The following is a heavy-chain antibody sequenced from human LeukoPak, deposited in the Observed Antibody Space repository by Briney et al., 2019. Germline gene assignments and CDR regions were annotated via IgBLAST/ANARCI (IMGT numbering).Heavy chain of an antibody. V-gene: IGHV4-59*08. CDR3: YIVGGIDGLDI. CDR2: IYYSGST. CDR1: GGSISSYY. D-gene: IGHD1-26*01. Sequence: PSETLSLTCTVSGGSISSYYWSWIRQPPGKGLEWIGYIYYSGSTYYNPSLKSRVSISVDTSKNQFSLKLTSVTAADTAMYYCYIVGGIDGLDIWGQGTMVTVSS. J-gene: IGHJ3*02.